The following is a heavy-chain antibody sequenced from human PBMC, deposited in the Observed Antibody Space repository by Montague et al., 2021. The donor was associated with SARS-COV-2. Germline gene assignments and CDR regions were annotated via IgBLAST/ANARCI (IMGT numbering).Heavy chain of an antibody. CDR1: GGSISNTNYY. CDR3: ATQEDPSGWIPGPFDF. J-gene: IGHJ4*02. V-gene: IGHV4-39*01. D-gene: IGHD6-19*01. CDR2: IYYRGST. Sequence: SETLSLTCAVSGGSISNTNYYWGWVRQPPGMGLEWIGSIYYRGSTYYNPSLKSRVFISVDTSKKQLSLTLTSVTAADTAVYYCATQEDPSGWIPGPFDFWGQGTLLSASS.